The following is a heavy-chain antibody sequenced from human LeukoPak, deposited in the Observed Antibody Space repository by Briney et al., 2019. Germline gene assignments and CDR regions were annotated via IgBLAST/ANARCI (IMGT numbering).Heavy chain of an antibody. CDR2: INHSGST. Sequence: PSETLSLTCAVYGGSFSGYYWSWIRQPPGKGLEWIGEINHSGSTNYNPSLKSRVTISVDTSKNQFSLKLSSVTAADTAVYYCARAVNYYDSSAPNWFDPWGQGTLVTVSS. CDR1: GGSFSGYY. D-gene: IGHD3-22*01. CDR3: ARAVNYYDSSAPNWFDP. V-gene: IGHV4-34*01. J-gene: IGHJ5*02.